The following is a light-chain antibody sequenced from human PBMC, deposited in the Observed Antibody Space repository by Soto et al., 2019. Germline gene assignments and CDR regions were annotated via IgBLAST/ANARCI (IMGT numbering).Light chain of an antibody. Sequence: EIVLTQSPATLSLSPGERATLSCGASQSVSSYLAWYQQKPGQAPRLLIYDASNRATCIPARFSGSGSGTDFTLTISSLEPEDFAVYYCQQRSNWPPSLTFGGGTKVDIK. J-gene: IGKJ4*01. V-gene: IGKV3-11*01. CDR3: QQRSNWPPSLT. CDR2: DAS. CDR1: QSVSSY.